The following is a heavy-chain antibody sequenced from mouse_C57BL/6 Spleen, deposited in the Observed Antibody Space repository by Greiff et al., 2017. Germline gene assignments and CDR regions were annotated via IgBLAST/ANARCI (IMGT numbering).Heavy chain of an antibody. J-gene: IGHJ2*01. D-gene: IGHD1-1*01. CDR3: ARGSSYDY. CDR1: GYTFTSYW. V-gene: IGHV1-69*01. CDR2: IDPSDSYT. Sequence: QSCKASGYTFTSYWMHWVKQRPGQGLEWIGEIDPSDSYTNYNQKFKGKSTLTVDKSSSTAYMQLSSLTSEDSAVYYCARGSSYDYWGQGTTLTVSS.